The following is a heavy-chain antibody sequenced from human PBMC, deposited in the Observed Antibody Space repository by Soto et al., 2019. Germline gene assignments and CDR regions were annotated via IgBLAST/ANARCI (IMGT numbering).Heavy chain of an antibody. J-gene: IGHJ6*01. CDR3: ARARSTLEIVGDPPYYYYGMDV. Sequence: PSETLSLTCTVPGGSISSYYWSWIRQPPGKGLECIGYIYYSGSTNYNPSLKSRVTISVDTSKNQFSLKLSSVTAADTAVYYCARARSTLEIVGDPPYYYYGMDVWGQGTTVT. CDR2: IYYSGST. CDR1: GGSISSYY. D-gene: IGHD2-2*03. V-gene: IGHV4-59*01.